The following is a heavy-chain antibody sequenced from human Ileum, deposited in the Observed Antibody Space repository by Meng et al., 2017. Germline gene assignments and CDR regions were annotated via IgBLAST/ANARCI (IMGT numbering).Heavy chain of an antibody. CDR1: GGSISSLRDY. CDR3: AGDIAAAGTANYYYYYGMDV. J-gene: IGHJ6*02. CDR2: IYYSGST. Sequence: SDTLSLTCTVSGGSISSLRDYWGWIRQPPGKGLEWIGSIYYSGSTYYNPSLKSRVTISVDTSKNQFSLKLSSVTAADTAVYYCAGDIAAAGTANYYYYYGMDVWGQGSTVTVSS. D-gene: IGHD6-13*01. V-gene: IGHV4-39*07.